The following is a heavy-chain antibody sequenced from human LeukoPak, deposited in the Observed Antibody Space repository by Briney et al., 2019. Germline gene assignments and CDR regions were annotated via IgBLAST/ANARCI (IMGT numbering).Heavy chain of an antibody. J-gene: IGHJ4*02. CDR3: ARDRVNNNWFFVGEY. CDR1: GFTFSTYT. V-gene: IGHV3-21*01. D-gene: IGHD1-1*01. CDR2: ISSSNTYI. Sequence: GGSLRLSCAGSGFTFSTYTMNWVRQAPGKGLEWVSSISSSNTYIYYADSVKGRFTISRDNAKNALYLQMNSLRVEDTAVYYCARDRVNNNWFFVGEYWGQGTLVTVSS.